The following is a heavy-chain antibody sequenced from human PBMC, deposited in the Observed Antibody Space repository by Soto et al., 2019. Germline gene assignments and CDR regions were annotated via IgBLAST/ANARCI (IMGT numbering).Heavy chain of an antibody. CDR1: GFTFSSYA. CDR2: ISVSVGST. V-gene: IGHV3-23*01. J-gene: IGHJ4*02. Sequence: EVQLLESGGGLVQPGGSLRLSCAAPGFTFSSYAMSWVRQAPGKGLDWVSAISVSVGSTYYADSVKGRFTISRDNSKNTLYLQMNSLRAEDTAVYYCAKVERAVAGIIDWGQGTLVTVSS. D-gene: IGHD6-19*01. CDR3: AKVERAVAGIID.